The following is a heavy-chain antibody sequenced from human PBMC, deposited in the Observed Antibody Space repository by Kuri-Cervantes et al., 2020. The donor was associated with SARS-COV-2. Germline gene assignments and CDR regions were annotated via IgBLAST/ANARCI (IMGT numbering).Heavy chain of an antibody. D-gene: IGHD1-14*01. CDR3: AIADNGANWFDP. CDR2: IYHSGST. Sequence: SLTLSLTCSVSGGSISSGGYSWSWIRQPPGKGLEWIGYIYHSGSTYYNPSLKSRVTISVDRSKNQFSLKLSSVTAADTAVYYCAIADNGANWFDPWGQGTLVTVSS. CDR1: GGSISSGGYS. J-gene: IGHJ5*02. V-gene: IGHV4-30-2*01.